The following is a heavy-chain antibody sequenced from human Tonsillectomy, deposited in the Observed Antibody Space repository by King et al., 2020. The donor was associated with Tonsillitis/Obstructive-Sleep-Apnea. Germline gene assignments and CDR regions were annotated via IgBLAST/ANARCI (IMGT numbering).Heavy chain of an antibody. V-gene: IGHV5-10-1*01. CDR1: GYTFISYW. CDR2: IDPSDSYT. CDR3: AIRYSSSWSN. Sequence: QLVQSGAEVKKPGESLRISCKGSGYTFISYWITWVRQMPGKGLEWMGKIDPSDSYTSYSTSFQGHVTISADKSISTAYLQWSSLKASDTAMYYCAIRYSSSWSNWGQGTLVTVSS. D-gene: IGHD6-13*01. J-gene: IGHJ4*02.